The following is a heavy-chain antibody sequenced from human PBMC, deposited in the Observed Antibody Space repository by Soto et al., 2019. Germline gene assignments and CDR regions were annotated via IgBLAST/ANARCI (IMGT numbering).Heavy chain of an antibody. Sequence: QVQLVQSGGEVKKPGASVKVSCKASGYTFTSYGISWVRQAPGQGLEWMGWISGYNGNTNYAQKLEGRVTMTTETSTTTAYMEVRSLRSDDTAVYYCARDTGNYFDYWGQGTLVTVSS. CDR3: ARDTGNYFDY. D-gene: IGHD3-10*01. J-gene: IGHJ4*02. V-gene: IGHV1-18*04. CDR2: ISGYNGNT. CDR1: GYTFTSYG.